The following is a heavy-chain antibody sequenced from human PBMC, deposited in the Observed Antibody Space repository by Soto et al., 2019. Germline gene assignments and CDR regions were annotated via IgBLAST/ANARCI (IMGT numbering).Heavy chain of an antibody. CDR2: ISWDGGST. CDR1: GLTFDDYT. V-gene: IGHV3-43*01. D-gene: IGHD4-17*01. CDR3: AVGDYGGNFPIDY. Sequence: EVQLVESGGFVVQPGGSLRLSCAASGLTFDDYTMHSIRQSPGKGLEWVSLISWDGGSTYYADSVKGRFTISRDNSKNSLYLQMNSLRTEDNSLYYCAVGDYGGNFPIDYWGQGTLVTVSS. J-gene: IGHJ4*02.